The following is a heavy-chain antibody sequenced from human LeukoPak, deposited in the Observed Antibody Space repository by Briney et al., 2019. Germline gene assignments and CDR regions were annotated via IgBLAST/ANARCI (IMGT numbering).Heavy chain of an antibody. J-gene: IGHJ5*02. Sequence: PSETLSLTCTVSGGSISDYYWSWLRQPPGKGLEWIGYIYYSGSTNYNPSLKSRVTISVDTSKNQFSLKLSSVTAADTAVYYCARHRGGYGDSAWGQGTLVTVSS. CDR3: ARHRGGYGDSA. CDR2: IYYSGST. V-gene: IGHV4-59*01. D-gene: IGHD4-17*01. CDR1: GGSISDYY.